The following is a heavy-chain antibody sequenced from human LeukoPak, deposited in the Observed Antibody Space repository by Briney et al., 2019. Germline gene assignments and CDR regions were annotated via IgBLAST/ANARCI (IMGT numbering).Heavy chain of an antibody. V-gene: IGHV1-2*02. J-gene: IGHJ6*03. D-gene: IGHD6-6*01. CDR1: GYTFTGYY. Sequence: ASVKVSCKASGYTFTGYYMHWVRQAPGQGLEWMGWINPTSGGTNYAQKFQGRVTMTRDTSISTAYMELSSLRSDDTAVYYCARAPTQYSSSYYYYMGVWGKGTTVTVSS. CDR3: ARAPTQYSSSYYYYMGV. CDR2: INPTSGGT.